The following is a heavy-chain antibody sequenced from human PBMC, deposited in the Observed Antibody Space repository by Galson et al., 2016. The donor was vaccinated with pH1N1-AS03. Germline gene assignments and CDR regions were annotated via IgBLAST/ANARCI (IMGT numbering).Heavy chain of an antibody. CDR3: TNGRDAFYFGMDV. V-gene: IGHV3-23*01. CDR1: GFTFSSYA. CDR2: ISANGDST. J-gene: IGHJ6*02. Sequence: SLRLSCAASGFTFSSYAMNWVRQAPGKGLECVSVISANGDSTYYADSVKGRFSISRDNSKDTVYLQMNSLRAEDTAVYHRTNGRDAFYFGMDVWGLGTTASVSS.